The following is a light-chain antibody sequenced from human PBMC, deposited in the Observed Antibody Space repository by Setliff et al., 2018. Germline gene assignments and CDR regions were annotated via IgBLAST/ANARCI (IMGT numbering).Light chain of an antibody. CDR1: HDISSY. Sequence: DIQLTQSPSSLSASVGDRVTITCRASHDISSYLAWYQQKPGKAPKVLIYVASTLQSGVPSRFSGSGSGTEFTLTISSLQPEDFATYYCQQLNSYPTLTFGGGTKVDIK. J-gene: IGKJ4*01. CDR3: QQLNSYPTLT. V-gene: IGKV1-9*01. CDR2: VAS.